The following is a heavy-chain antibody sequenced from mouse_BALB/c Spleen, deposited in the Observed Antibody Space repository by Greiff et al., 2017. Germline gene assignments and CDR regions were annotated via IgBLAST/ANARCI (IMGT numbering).Heavy chain of an antibody. CDR2: INPYNDGT. CDR1: GYTFTSYV. J-gene: IGHJ3*01. V-gene: IGHV1-14*01. CDR3: ARPFRYYGSSYFAY. Sequence: EVQVVESGPELVKPGASVKMSCKASGYTFTSYVMHWVKQKPGQGLEWIGYINPYNDGTKYNEKLKGKATLTSDKSSSTAYMELSSLTSEDSAVYYCARPFRYYGSSYFAYWGQGTLVTVSA. D-gene: IGHD1-1*01.